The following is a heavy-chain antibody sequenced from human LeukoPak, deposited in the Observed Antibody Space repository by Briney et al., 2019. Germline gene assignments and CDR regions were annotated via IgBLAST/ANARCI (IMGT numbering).Heavy chain of an antibody. J-gene: IGHJ1*01. CDR2: IIPIFGTA. CDR3: ARDSGSYSVQYFQH. CDR1: GGTFSSYA. Sequence: SVKVSCXASGGTFSSYAISWVRQARGQGLEWMGGIIPIFGTANYAQKFQGRVTITADESTSTAYMELSSLRSEDTAVYYCARDSGSYSVQYFQHWGQGTLVTVSS. D-gene: IGHD1-26*01. V-gene: IGHV1-69*01.